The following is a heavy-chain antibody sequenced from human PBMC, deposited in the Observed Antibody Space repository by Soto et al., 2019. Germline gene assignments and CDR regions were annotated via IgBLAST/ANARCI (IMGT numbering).Heavy chain of an antibody. CDR2: ITSDTKTI. CDR3: ARSVEGHFDY. D-gene: IGHD6-19*01. J-gene: IGHJ4*02. CDR1: GFRFSIYS. V-gene: IGHV3-48*02. Sequence: EVRLVESGGALVQRGGSLTLSCAASGFRFSIYSMNWVRQAPGKGLEWSAYITSDTKTIKYAESVKGRFTISRDNAKNSVYLQMNNLSDEDTAVYYCARSVEGHFDYWGQGTVGTVSS.